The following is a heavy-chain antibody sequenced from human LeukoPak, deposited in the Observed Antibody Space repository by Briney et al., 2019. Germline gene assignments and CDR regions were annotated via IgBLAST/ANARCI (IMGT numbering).Heavy chain of an antibody. Sequence: PSRTRSLTCGVSGGSISITNGWTWVRQPPGEGGEWIGYVHLSGRTHYIPSLESPITISVDTSKHQFSLEITSVTAVDTAVYYCGRTRVIPAAHFDYWGQGTLVTVSS. CDR1: GGSISITNG. CDR3: GRTRVIPAAHFDY. CDR2: VHLSGRT. D-gene: IGHD2-2*01. V-gene: IGHV4-4*02. J-gene: IGHJ4*02.